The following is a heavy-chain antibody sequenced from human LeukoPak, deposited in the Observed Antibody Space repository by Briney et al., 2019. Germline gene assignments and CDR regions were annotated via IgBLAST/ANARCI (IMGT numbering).Heavy chain of an antibody. Sequence: GGSLRLSCAASGFTFGGYTMHWVRQRPGKGLEWVSLISWDGGSAFYADSVKGRFTISRDSSKNSVYLQMNSLRTEDTALYYCAKDSEKAAPGTPSYFDYWGQGTLVTVSS. J-gene: IGHJ4*02. CDR1: GFTFGGYT. D-gene: IGHD6-13*01. V-gene: IGHV3-43*01. CDR2: ISWDGGSA. CDR3: AKDSEKAAPGTPSYFDY.